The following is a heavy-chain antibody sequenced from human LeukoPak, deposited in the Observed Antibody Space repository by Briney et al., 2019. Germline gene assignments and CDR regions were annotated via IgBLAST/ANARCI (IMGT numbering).Heavy chain of an antibody. CDR2: IYYSGST. V-gene: IGHV4-59*08. CDR3: ARHVGGDAFDI. J-gene: IGHJ3*02. Sequence: PSETLSLTCTVSGGSISSYYWSWIRQPPGKGLEWIGYIYYSGSTNYNPSLKSRVTMSVDTSKNQFSLKLSSVTAADTAVYYCARHVGGDAFDIWGQGTMVTVSS. CDR1: GGSISSYY. D-gene: IGHD4-23*01.